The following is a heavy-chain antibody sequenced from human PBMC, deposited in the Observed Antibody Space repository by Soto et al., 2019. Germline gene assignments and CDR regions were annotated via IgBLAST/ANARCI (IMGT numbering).Heavy chain of an antibody. D-gene: IGHD1-26*01. V-gene: IGHV4-39*01. CDR2: IYYSGST. CDR3: ARNVVGATEWFDP. CDR1: GGSISSSSYY. J-gene: IGHJ5*02. Sequence: SGTLSLTCTVSGGSISSSSYYWGWIRQPPGKGLEWIGSIYYSGSTYYNPSLKSRVTISVDTSKNQFSLKLSSVTAADTAVYYSARNVVGATEWFDPWGQGTLVTVSS.